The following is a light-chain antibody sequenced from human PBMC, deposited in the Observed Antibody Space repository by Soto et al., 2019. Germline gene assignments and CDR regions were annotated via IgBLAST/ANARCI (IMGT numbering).Light chain of an antibody. CDR1: SSDVGAYNW. J-gene: IGLJ3*02. V-gene: IGLV2-11*01. Sequence: QSALTQPRSVSGSPGQSVAISCAGTSSDVGAYNWVSWYQQHPGKVPKLIIYDVTRRPSGVPDRFSGSKSGNTASLTICGLQADDEADYYCCSYAGSYTFVFGGGTKLTVL. CDR3: CSYAGSYTFV. CDR2: DVT.